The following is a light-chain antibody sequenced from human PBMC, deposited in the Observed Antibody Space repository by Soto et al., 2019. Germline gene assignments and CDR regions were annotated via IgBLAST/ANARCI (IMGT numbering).Light chain of an antibody. J-gene: IGLJ1*01. CDR3: TSYSSSSTFYV. Sequence: QSVLTQPASVSGSPGQSITISCTGTNSDIGGYYYVSWYQHHPGKTPKLIIYQVTNRPSGVSHRFSGSKSGNTASLTISGLQAEDEADYYCTSYSSSSTFYVFGTGTKVTVL. CDR2: QVT. CDR1: NSDIGGYYY. V-gene: IGLV2-14*01.